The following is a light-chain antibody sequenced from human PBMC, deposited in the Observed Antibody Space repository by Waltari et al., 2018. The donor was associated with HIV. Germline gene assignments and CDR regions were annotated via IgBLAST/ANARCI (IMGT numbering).Light chain of an antibody. V-gene: IGLV2-23*02. CDR1: GTDVEGSDL. CDR3: CSYAGSRVFVV. CDR2: EVT. J-gene: IGLJ3*02. Sequence: QSALTQPASVSGSPGQSITLSCTGTGTDVEGSDLVSWYQQHPGKVPKLIISEVTKRPSGISNRFSGSKSGNTASLTISGLQAEDEADYYCCSYAGSRVFVVFGGGTKVSVL.